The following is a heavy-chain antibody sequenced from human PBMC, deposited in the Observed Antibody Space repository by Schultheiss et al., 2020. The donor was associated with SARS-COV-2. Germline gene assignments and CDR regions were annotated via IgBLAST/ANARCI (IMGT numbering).Heavy chain of an antibody. D-gene: IGHD4-17*01. CDR2: INHSGST. Sequence: SQTLSLTCAVYGGSFSGYYWSWIRQPPGKGLEWIGEINHSGSTNYNPSLKSRVTISVDTSKNQFSLKLSSVTAADTAVYYCARQGDYPSPFDYWGQGTLVTVSS. CDR3: ARQGDYPSPFDY. CDR1: GGSFSGYY. V-gene: IGHV4-34*01. J-gene: IGHJ4*02.